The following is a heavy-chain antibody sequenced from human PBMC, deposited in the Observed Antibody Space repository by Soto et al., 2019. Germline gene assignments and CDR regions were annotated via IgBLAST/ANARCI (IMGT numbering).Heavy chain of an antibody. Sequence: EEQLVESGGGLVQPGGSLRLSCGASGFTFSICSMHWVRQAPGKGLEWVSYTSSHGATVSYADSVKGRFTISRDDAKNSLYLQMNSLRDEDTAVYYCARHVDTSRVSRWFDPWGRGTLVTVTS. D-gene: IGHD5-18*01. CDR1: GFTFSICS. CDR2: TSSHGATV. J-gene: IGHJ5*02. CDR3: ARHVDTSRVSRWFDP. V-gene: IGHV3-48*02.